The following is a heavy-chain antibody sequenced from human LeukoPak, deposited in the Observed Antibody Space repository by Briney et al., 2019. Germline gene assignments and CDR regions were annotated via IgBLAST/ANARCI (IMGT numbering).Heavy chain of an antibody. V-gene: IGHV4-4*07. D-gene: IGHD1-26*01. CDR3: ARDVVGAIGAFDI. J-gene: IGHJ3*02. CDR1: GDSISNYH. CDR2: IYTTGS. Sequence: KASETLSLTCTVSGDSISNYHWAWIRQTAGKGLEWIGRIYTTGSNYNPSLKSRVTMSVDTSKNQFSLKLSSVTAADTAVYYCARDVVGAIGAFDIWGQGTMVTVSS.